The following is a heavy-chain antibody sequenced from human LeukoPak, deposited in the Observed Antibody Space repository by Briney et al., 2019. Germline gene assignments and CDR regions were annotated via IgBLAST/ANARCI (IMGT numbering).Heavy chain of an antibody. V-gene: IGHV3-30*02. Sequence: GGSLRLSCAASGFTFNSYGMHWVRQAPGKGLEWVAFIRYGGNNKYYADSVQGRFTISRDNSKNTLYLQMNSLGAEDTAVYYCARDRDYHYFDYWGQGTLVTVSS. CDR3: ARDRDYHYFDY. J-gene: IGHJ4*02. CDR2: IRYGGNNK. CDR1: GFTFNSYG. D-gene: IGHD4-17*01.